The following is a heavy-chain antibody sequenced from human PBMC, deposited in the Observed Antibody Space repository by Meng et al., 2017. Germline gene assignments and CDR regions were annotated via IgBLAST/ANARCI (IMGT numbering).Heavy chain of an antibody. CDR1: GFPFSSYW. Sequence: LSLTCAASGFPFSSYWMSWVRQAPGKGLEWVANIKQDGSEKYYVDSVKGRFTISRDNAKNSLYLQMNSLRAEDTAVYYCAREGGSRAWRVTYAFDIWGQGTMVTVSS. V-gene: IGHV3-7*01. CDR3: AREGGSRAWRVTYAFDI. J-gene: IGHJ3*02. D-gene: IGHD1-14*01. CDR2: IKQDGSEK.